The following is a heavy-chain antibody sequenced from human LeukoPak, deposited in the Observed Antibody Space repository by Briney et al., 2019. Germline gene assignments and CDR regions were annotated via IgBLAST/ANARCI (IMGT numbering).Heavy chain of an antibody. CDR3: AKDLFYYGSGSYGPFDY. CDR2: IWFDGSGT. V-gene: IGHV3-30*02. Sequence: PGGSLRLSCVASGFTFSNYGMHWVRQAPGKGLEWVAIIWFDGSGTYYADSVKGRFTISRDNSKNTLYLQMNSLRAEDTAVYYCAKDLFYYGSGSYGPFDYWGQGTLVTVSS. CDR1: GFTFSNYG. J-gene: IGHJ4*02. D-gene: IGHD3-10*01.